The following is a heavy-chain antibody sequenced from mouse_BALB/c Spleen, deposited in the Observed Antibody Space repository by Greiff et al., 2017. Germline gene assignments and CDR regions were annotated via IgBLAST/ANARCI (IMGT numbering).Heavy chain of an antibody. V-gene: IGHV1S126*01. CDR1: GYSFTSYW. Sequence: VKVVESGPQLVRPGASVKISCKASGYSFTSYWMHWVKQRPGQGLEWIGMIDPSDSETRLNQKFKDKATLTVDKSSSTAYMQLSSPTSEDSAVYYCAEGYDYYYAMDYWGQGTSVTVSS. CDR3: AEGYDYYYAMDY. CDR2: IDPSDSET. D-gene: IGHD2-2*01. J-gene: IGHJ4*01.